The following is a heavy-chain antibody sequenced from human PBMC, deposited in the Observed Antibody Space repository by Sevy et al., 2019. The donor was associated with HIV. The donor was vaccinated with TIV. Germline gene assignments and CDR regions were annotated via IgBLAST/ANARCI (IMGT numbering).Heavy chain of an antibody. CDR1: GFLFSSYG. Sequence: GGSLRLSCAASGFLFSSYGMHWVRQAPGKGLEWVALISSDGTNIDYGDSVRGRCTISRDSSKNTVVLQMSSLTIEDTAVYYCAGERLLTLDYWGQGALVTVSS. D-gene: IGHD2-8*01. V-gene: IGHV3-30*19. CDR2: ISSDGTNI. J-gene: IGHJ4*02. CDR3: AGERLLTLDY.